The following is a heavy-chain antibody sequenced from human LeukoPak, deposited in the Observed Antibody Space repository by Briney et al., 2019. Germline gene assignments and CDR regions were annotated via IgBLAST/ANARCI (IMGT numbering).Heavy chain of an antibody. CDR3: ARSFRGSSSFDY. Sequence: SETLSLTCTVSGGSISSSSYYWGWIRQPPGKGLEWIGSIYYSGSTYYNPSLKSRVTISVDTSKNQFSLKLSSVTAADTAVYYCARSFRGSSSFDYWGQGTLVTVSS. CDR2: IYYSGST. D-gene: IGHD5-24*01. CDR1: GGSISSSSYY. V-gene: IGHV4-39*07. J-gene: IGHJ4*02.